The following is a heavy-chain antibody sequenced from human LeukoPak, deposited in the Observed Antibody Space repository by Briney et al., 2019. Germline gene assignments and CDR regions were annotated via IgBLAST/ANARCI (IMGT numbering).Heavy chain of an antibody. J-gene: IGHJ4*02. CDR2: IYYSGST. D-gene: IGHD5-18*01. CDR1: GGSISSGGYS. CDR3: AGYTANVMYYFDY. V-gene: IGHV4-30-4*07. Sequence: SETLSLTCAVSGGSISSGGYSWSWIRQPPGKGLEWIGYIYYSGSTYYNPSLKSRVTISVDTSKNQFSLKLSSVTAADTAVYYCAGYTANVMYYFDYWGQGTLVTVSS.